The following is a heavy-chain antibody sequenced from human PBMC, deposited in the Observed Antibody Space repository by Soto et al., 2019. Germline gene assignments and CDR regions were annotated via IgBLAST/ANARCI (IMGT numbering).Heavy chain of an antibody. Sequence: ASVKVSCKASGYTFTNYGISWVRQAPGQGLEWMGWINAYNGNTNYAQKLQGRVTMTTDTSTSTVYLELSSLRFDDTAVYYCARGGTSGSFPPSDLWGQGTLVTVSS. CDR1: GYTFTNYG. CDR2: INAYNGNT. CDR3: ARGGTSGSFPPSDL. J-gene: IGHJ5*02. V-gene: IGHV1-18*01. D-gene: IGHD1-26*01.